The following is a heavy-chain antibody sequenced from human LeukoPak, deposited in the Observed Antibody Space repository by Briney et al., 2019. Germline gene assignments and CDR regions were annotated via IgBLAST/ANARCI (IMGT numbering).Heavy chain of an antibody. CDR3: ARDLVAVAGTEYYFDY. V-gene: IGHV4-61*02. D-gene: IGHD6-19*01. Sequence: PSQTLSLTCTVSGGSISSGSYSWSWIRQPAGKGLEWIGRIYTSGSTNYNPSLKRRVTISVDTSKNQFSLKLSSVTAADTAVYYCARDLVAVAGTEYYFDYWGQGTLVTVSS. CDR1: GGSISSGSYS. J-gene: IGHJ4*02. CDR2: IYTSGST.